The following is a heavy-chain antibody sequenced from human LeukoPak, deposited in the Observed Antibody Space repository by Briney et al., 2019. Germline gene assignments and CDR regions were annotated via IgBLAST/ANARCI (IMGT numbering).Heavy chain of an antibody. CDR2: IYYSGST. J-gene: IGHJ3*02. CDR1: GGSISSYY. V-gene: IGHV4-59*01. D-gene: IGHD5-24*01. CDR3: ARVEMATIAAFDI. Sequence: KASETLSLTCTVSGGSISSYYWSWIRQPPGKGLEWIGYIYYSGSTNYNPSLKSRVTISVDTSKNQFSLKLSSVTAADTAVYYCARVEMATIAAFDIWGQGTMVTVSS.